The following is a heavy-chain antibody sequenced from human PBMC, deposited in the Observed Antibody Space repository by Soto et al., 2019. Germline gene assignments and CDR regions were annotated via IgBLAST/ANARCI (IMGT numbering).Heavy chain of an antibody. Sequence: PGGSLRLSCSASGFTFSKFAMYWVRQAPGKALEYVSGISGQGDRTNHADFVKGRFSISRDNSNNTLHVQLISQKTEDTAVYYFVRGVISAALRPPSFWFWGQGARGTVSS. J-gene: IGHJ4*02. D-gene: IGHD2-15*01. CDR3: VRGVISAALRPPSFWF. CDR2: ISGQGDRT. CDR1: GFTFSKFA. V-gene: IGHV3-64*05.